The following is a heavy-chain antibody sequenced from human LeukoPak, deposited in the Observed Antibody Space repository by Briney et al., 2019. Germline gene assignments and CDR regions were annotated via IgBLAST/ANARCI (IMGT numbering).Heavy chain of an antibody. CDR2: IIPIFGTA. CDR1: GGTFGSYA. J-gene: IGHJ6*03. CDR3: ARGRRPYYYYYMDV. V-gene: IGHV1-69*05. Sequence: GSSVKVSCKASGGTFGSYAISWVRQAPGQGLEWMGGIIPIFGTANYAQKFQGRVTITTDESTSTAYMELSSLRSEDTAVYYCARGRRPYYYYYMDVWGKGTTVTVSS.